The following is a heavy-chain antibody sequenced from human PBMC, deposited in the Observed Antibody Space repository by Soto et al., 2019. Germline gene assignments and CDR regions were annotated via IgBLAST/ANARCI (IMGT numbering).Heavy chain of an antibody. Sequence: SETLSLTCTVSGGSISSSSYHWGWIRQPPGKGLEWIGSIYYSGSTYYNPSLKSRVTISVDTSKNQFSLKLSSVTAADTAVYYCARTYSSSWYRGHFDYWGQGTMVTVSS. CDR1: GGSISSSSYH. CDR2: IYYSGST. V-gene: IGHV4-39*01. D-gene: IGHD6-13*01. CDR3: ARTYSSSWYRGHFDY. J-gene: IGHJ4*02.